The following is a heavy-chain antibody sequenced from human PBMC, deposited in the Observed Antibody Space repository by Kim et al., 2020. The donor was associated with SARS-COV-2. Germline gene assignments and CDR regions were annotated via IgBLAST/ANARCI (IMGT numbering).Heavy chain of an antibody. J-gene: IGHJ4*02. CDR2: IIPIFGTA. CDR1: GGTFSSYA. CDR3: ARVRAYYYDSSGYSPFDY. Sequence: VSCKASGGTFSSYAISWVRQAPGQGLEWMGGIIPIFGTANYAQKFQGRVTITADESTSTAYMELSSLRSEDTAVYYCARVRAYYYDSSGYSPFDYWGQGTLVTVSS. V-gene: IGHV1-69*01. D-gene: IGHD3-22*01.